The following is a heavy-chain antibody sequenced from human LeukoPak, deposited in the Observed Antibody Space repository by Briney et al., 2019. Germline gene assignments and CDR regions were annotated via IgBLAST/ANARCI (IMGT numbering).Heavy chain of an antibody. J-gene: IGHJ4*02. D-gene: IGHD3-10*01. CDR3: ARARSLWFGDHTNYYFDY. CDR1: GYTFTGYY. V-gene: IGHV1-2*06. CDR2: INPNSGGT. Sequence: ASVKVSCKASGYTFTGYYMHWVRQAPGQGLEWMGRINPNSGGTNYAQKFQGRVTMTRDTSISTAYMELSGLRSDDTAVYYCARARSLWFGDHTNYYFDYWGQGTLVTVSS.